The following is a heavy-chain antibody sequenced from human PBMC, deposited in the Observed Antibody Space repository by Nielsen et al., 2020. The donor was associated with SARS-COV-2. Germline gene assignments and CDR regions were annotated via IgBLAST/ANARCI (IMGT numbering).Heavy chain of an antibody. V-gene: IGHV3-23*01. CDR1: GFTFSSYA. CDR2: ISGSGGST. CDR3: AKGLRAWFGDPFFDP. D-gene: IGHD3-10*01. Sequence: GESLKISCAASGFTFSSYAMSWVRQAPGKGLEWVSAISGSGGSTYYADSVKGWFTISRDNSKNTLYLQMNSLRAEDTAVYYCAKGLRAWFGDPFFDPWGQGTLVTVSS. J-gene: IGHJ5*02.